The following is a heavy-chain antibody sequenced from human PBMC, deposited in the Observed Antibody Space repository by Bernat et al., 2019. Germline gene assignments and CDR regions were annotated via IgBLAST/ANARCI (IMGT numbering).Heavy chain of an antibody. J-gene: IGHJ5*02. CDR1: GFTFSGSA. Sequence: EVQLVESGGGLVQPGGSLKLSCAASGFTFSGSAMHWVRQASGKGLEWVGRIRIKSNSYATTYVASVKGRFTISRDDSKNMAYLQMNSLKTEDTAVYYCTTHPDGGSGSSWFDPWGQGTLVTVSS. D-gene: IGHD3-10*01. CDR3: TTHPDGGSGSSWFDP. V-gene: IGHV3-73*02. CDR2: IRIKSNSYAT.